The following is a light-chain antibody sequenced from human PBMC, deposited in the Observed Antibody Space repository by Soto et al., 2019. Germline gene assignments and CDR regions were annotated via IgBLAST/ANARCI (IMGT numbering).Light chain of an antibody. CDR2: GAS. J-gene: IGKJ2*01. CDR3: QQYNSYSPGT. CDR1: QSVSSSY. V-gene: IGKV3-20*01. Sequence: EIVLTQSPGTLSLSPGERATLSCRASQSVSSSYLAWYQQKPGQAPRLLIYGASSRATGIPDRFSGSGSGTDFTLTISRLEPEDFATYYCQQYNSYSPGTFGQGTKLEIK.